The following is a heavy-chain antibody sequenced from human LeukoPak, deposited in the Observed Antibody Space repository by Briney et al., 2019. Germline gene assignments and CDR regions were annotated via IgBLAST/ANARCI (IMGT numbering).Heavy chain of an antibody. J-gene: IGHJ4*02. CDR1: GFTFSSNG. CDR2: ISGSGGTT. D-gene: IGHD2-15*01. Sequence: GGSLRLSCVVSGFTFSSNGMSWVRQAPGKGLEWVSAISGSGGTTAYADSVKGRFTISRDNSKNTLYLQMNSLRAEDTAVYYCARAPPCSSGSCYSGYFDCWGQGTLVTVSS. V-gene: IGHV3-23*01. CDR3: ARAPPCSSGSCYSGYFDC.